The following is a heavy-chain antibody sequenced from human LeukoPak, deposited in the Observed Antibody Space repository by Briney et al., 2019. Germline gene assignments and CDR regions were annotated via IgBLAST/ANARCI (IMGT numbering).Heavy chain of an antibody. Sequence: ASVKVSCKASGGTFSSYAISWVRQAPGQGLEWMGGIIPIFGTASYAQKFQGRVTITADESTSTAYMELSSLRSEDTAVYHCARSAGSGYDSTMDYWGQGTLVTVSS. D-gene: IGHD5-12*01. J-gene: IGHJ4*02. CDR2: IIPIFGTA. V-gene: IGHV1-69*01. CDR3: ARSAGSGYDSTMDY. CDR1: GGTFSSYA.